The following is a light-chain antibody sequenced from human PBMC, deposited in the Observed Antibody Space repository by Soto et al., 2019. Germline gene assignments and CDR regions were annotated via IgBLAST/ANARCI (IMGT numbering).Light chain of an antibody. Sequence: EIVMTQSPATVSVSPGDRATLSCRASQTIRNKLAWYQQRPGQAPTLLIYGASTRSTCVPASCRGSGSGTEFTLTINVLQSEDFAHYWCQQYDNWPPTFGGGTKVEIK. CDR3: QQYDNWPPT. CDR1: QTIRNK. CDR2: GAS. V-gene: IGKV3-15*01. J-gene: IGKJ4*01.